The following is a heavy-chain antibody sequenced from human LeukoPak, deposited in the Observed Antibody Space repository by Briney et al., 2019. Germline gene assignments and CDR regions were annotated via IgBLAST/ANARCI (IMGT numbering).Heavy chain of an antibody. D-gene: IGHD3-22*01. CDR1: GGTFNSYA. CDR3: ATEKFYDSSGFVPFDY. CDR2: IIPIFGTA. Sequence: SVKVSCKASGGTFNSYAISWVRQAPGQGLEWMGGIIPIFGTANYAQKFQGRVTITADESTSTAYMELSSLRSEDTAVYYCATEKFYDSSGFVPFDYWGQGTLVTVSS. J-gene: IGHJ4*02. V-gene: IGHV1-69*13.